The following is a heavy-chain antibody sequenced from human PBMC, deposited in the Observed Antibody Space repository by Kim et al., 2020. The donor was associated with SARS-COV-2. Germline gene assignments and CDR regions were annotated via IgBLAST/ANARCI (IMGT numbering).Heavy chain of an antibody. D-gene: IGHD2-2*01. Sequence: SVKVSCKASGGIFSSYAISWVRQAPGQGLEWMGGIIPIFGTANYAQKFQGRVTSTADESTSTAYMELSSLRSEDTAVYYCANSPRLIPAAIYYYGMDVWGQGTTVTVSS. V-gene: IGHV1-69*13. J-gene: IGHJ6*02. CDR3: ANSPRLIPAAIYYYGMDV. CDR1: GGIFSSYA. CDR2: IIPIFGTA.